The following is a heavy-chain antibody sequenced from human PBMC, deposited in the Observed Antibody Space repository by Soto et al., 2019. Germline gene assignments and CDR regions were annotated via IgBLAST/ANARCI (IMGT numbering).Heavy chain of an antibody. CDR2: IYHTGST. J-gene: IGHJ4*02. D-gene: IGHD1-26*01. V-gene: IGHV4-31*03. CDR3: ARANGTLRSRNCDD. CDR1: GGSISTVCHY. Sequence: TLSLPCSVSGGSISTVCHYWTWIRQPPGKGLEWIGSIYHTGSTYYSKSLRSRLTMSVDTSKSQFSLRLSSVTAADTAVYYCARANGTLRSRNCDDWGQGSLVTVSS.